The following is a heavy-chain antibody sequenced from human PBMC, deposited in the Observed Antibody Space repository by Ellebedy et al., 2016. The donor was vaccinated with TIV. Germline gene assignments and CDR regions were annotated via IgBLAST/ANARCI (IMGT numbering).Heavy chain of an antibody. CDR3: SRGIAAVMY. CDR1: GFTFSSFG. J-gene: IGHJ4*02. V-gene: IGHV3-21*01. CDR2: ITGSSSYM. Sequence: PGGSLRLSCAASGFTFSSFGMNWVRQAPGKGLEWVSSITGSSSYMFYADSVKGRFTISRDNAKNSLYLQLNSLRAEDTAVYYCSRGIAAVMYWGQGTLVTVSS. D-gene: IGHD6-13*01.